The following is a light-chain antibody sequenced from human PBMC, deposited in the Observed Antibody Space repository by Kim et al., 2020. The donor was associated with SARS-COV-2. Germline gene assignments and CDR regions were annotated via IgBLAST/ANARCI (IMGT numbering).Light chain of an antibody. CDR2: DAS. Sequence: LSPGERATLSCRASEPIYKYVAWYQYKPGQAPRLLIYDASNRATGTPARFSGSGSGTDFTLTISSLQPEDSGVYYCQQRTNGPLTFGQGTRLEIK. J-gene: IGKJ5*01. CDR1: EPIYKY. V-gene: IGKV3-11*01. CDR3: QQRTNGPLT.